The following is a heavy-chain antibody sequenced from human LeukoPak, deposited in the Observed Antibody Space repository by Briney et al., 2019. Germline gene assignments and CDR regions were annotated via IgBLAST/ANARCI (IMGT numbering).Heavy chain of an antibody. CDR2: ISYDGSNK. Sequence: GGSLRLSCAASGFTFSSYGMHWVRQAPGKGLEWVAVISYDGSNKYYADSVKGRFTISRDNSKNTLYLQMNSLRAEDTAVYYCAKARYSCVEELEKAFDIWGQGTMVTVSS. CDR3: AKARYSCVEELEKAFDI. D-gene: IGHD5-18*01. J-gene: IGHJ3*02. V-gene: IGHV3-30*18. CDR1: GFTFSSYG.